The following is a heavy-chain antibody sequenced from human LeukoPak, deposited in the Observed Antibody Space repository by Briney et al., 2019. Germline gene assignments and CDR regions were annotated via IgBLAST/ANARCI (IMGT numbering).Heavy chain of an antibody. V-gene: IGHV4-39*02. CDR2: IYYSGST. CDR1: GGSISSSSYY. CDR3: ARDPRLVGYYYYGMDV. Sequence: PSETLSLTCTVSGGSISSSSYYWGWIRQPPGKGLEWIGSIYYSGSTYYNPSLKSRVTISVDTSKNQFSLKLSSVTAADTAVYYCARDPRLVGYYYYGMDVWGQGTTVTVSS. J-gene: IGHJ6*02. D-gene: IGHD6-6*01.